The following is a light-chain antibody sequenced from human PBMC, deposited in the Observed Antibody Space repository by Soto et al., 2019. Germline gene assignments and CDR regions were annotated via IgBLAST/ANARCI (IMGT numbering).Light chain of an antibody. Sequence: QSALTQPASVSGSPGQSITISCTGTSSDVGFSNYVFWYQQHPGKAPKLIISDVSNRPSGVSNRFSGSKSGNTASLTISGLQAEDEADYYCSSYTSSSTDAFGTGTKLTVL. V-gene: IGLV2-14*01. CDR3: SSYTSSSTDA. CDR1: SSDVGFSNY. CDR2: DVS. J-gene: IGLJ1*01.